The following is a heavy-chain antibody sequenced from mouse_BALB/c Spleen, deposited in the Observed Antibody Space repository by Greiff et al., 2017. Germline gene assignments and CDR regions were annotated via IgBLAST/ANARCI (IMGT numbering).Heavy chain of an antibody. CDR2: ISYSGST. J-gene: IGHJ4*01. D-gene: IGHD1-2*01. Sequence: EVQLQESGPGLVKPSQSLSLTCTVTGYSITSDYAWNWIRQFPGNKLEWMGYISYSGSTSYNPSLKSRISITRDTSKNQFFLQLNSVTTEDTATYYCARWNYGPYYYAMDYWGQGTSVTVSS. CDR1: GYSITSDYA. CDR3: ARWNYGPYYYAMDY. V-gene: IGHV3-2*02.